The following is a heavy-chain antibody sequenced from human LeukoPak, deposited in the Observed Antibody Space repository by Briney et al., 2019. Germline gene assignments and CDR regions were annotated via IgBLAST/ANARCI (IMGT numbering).Heavy chain of an antibody. Sequence: PSETLSLTCPVSGGSISSSSYYWGWIRQPPGKGLEWIGSIYYSGSTYYNPSLKSRVTISVDTSKNQFSLNLSSVTAADTAVYYCARDKRYYGTSDFYDSHSPDAFDIWGQGTM. J-gene: IGHJ3*02. CDR2: IYYSGST. CDR1: GGSISSSSYY. D-gene: IGHD3-22*01. V-gene: IGHV4-39*07. CDR3: ARDKRYYGTSDFYDSHSPDAFDI.